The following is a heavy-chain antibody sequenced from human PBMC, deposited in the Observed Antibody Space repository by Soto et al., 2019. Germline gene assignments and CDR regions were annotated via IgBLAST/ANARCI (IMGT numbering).Heavy chain of an antibody. CDR1: GGSISSYY. Sequence: TSETLSLTCTVSGGSISSYYWSWIRQPPGKGLEWIGYIYYSGSTNHNPSLKSRVTISLDTSKNQFSLKLSSVTAADTAVYYCARLKAVTGAADWFDPWGQGTLVTVSS. D-gene: IGHD3-10*01. CDR3: ARLKAVTGAADWFDP. V-gene: IGHV4-59*08. J-gene: IGHJ5*02. CDR2: IYYSGST.